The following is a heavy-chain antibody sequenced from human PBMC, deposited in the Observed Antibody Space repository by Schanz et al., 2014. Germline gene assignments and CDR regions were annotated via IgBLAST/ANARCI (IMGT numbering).Heavy chain of an antibody. D-gene: IGHD3-10*01. V-gene: IGHV3-48*02. Sequence: EVQLVESGGGLVQPGGSLRLSCAASGFTFSSYSMNWVRQAPGKGLEWVSYISSSSSTIYYADSVKGRFTISRDNAKNSLYLQMNSLRDEDTAVYYCARGVGYYGSGSFTYYFEYWGQGTLVTVSS. CDR2: ISSSSSTI. CDR1: GFTFSSYS. CDR3: ARGVGYYGSGSFTYYFEY. J-gene: IGHJ4*02.